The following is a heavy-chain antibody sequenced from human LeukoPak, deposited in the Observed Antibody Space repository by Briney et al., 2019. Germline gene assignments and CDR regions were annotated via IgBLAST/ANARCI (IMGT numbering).Heavy chain of an antibody. CDR1: GYTFTSYG. CDR3: ARDSVVVPAAAYYYYMDV. V-gene: IGHV1-18*01. CDR2: ISAYNGNT. Sequence: GASVKVSCQASGYTFTSYGITWVRQAPGQGREWMGWISAYNGNTNYAQKLQGRVTMTTDTSTSTAYMELRSLRSDDTAVYYCARDSVVVPAAAYYYYMDVWGKGTTVTVSS. J-gene: IGHJ6*03. D-gene: IGHD2-2*01.